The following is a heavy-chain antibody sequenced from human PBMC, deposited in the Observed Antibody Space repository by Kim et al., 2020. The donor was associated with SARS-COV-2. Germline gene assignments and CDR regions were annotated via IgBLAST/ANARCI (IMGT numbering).Heavy chain of an antibody. V-gene: IGHV3-30*03. CDR2: ITCDGSSK. J-gene: IGHJ6*01. Sequence: GGSLRLSCAASGFTFSSYGMHWVRQAPGKGLEWVSGITCDGSSKYYADSVKGRFTISRDNSKNTLYLQMNSLRAEDTAVYYCAIDRTLSYCSSTIYFEYYYYAMDAWGHGTTVTVSS. CDR3: AIDRTLSYCSSTIYFEYYYYAMDA. D-gene: IGHD2-2*01. CDR1: GFTFSSYG.